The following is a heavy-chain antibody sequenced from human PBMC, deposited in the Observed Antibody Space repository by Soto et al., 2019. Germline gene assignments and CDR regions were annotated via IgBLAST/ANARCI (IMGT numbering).Heavy chain of an antibody. J-gene: IGHJ6*02. CDR2: ISYDGSNK. CDR1: GFTFSSYA. D-gene: IGHD1-7*01. CDR3: AREGTTYYYGMDV. V-gene: IGHV3-30-3*01. Sequence: GGSLRLSCAASGFTFSSYAMHWVRQAPGKGLEWVAVISYDGSNKYYADSVKGRFTISRDNSKNTLYLQMNSLRAEDTAVYYCAREGTTYYYGMDVWGQGTTVTVSS.